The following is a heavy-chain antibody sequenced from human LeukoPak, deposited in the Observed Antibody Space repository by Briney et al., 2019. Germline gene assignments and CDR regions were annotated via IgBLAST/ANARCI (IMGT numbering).Heavy chain of an antibody. V-gene: IGHV1-18*01. J-gene: IGHJ4*02. CDR2: INAYNGNT. CDR3: TRVPELPDY. D-gene: IGHD1-1*01. CDR1: GYTFTNYG. Sequence: ASVKVSCKASGYTFTNYGINWVRQAPGQGLEWMGWINAYNGNTNYSQKFQGRVTLTTETSTSTAYMDLGSLGSDDTAVYYCTRVPELPDYWGQGTLVTVSS.